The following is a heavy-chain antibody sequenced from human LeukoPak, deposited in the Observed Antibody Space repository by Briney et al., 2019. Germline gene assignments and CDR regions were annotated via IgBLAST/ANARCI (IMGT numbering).Heavy chain of an antibody. CDR1: GGSISSSSYY. CDR3: ARAVGSGSFQTYYYYMDV. V-gene: IGHV4-39*07. CDR2: IYYSGST. J-gene: IGHJ6*03. D-gene: IGHD3-10*01. Sequence: PSETLPLTCTVSGGSISSSSYYWGWIRQPPGKGLEWIGSIYYSGSTYYNPSLKSRVTMSVDTSKNQFSLKLSSVTAADTAVYYCARAVGSGSFQTYYYYMDVWGKGTTVTISS.